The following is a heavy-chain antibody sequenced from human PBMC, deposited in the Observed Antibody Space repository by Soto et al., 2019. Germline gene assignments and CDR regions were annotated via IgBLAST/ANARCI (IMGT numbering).Heavy chain of an antibody. CDR3: ARDKDRQQLGGNYYYILDV. J-gene: IGHJ6*02. V-gene: IGHV1-69*12. CDR1: GGTFSTSA. CDR2: IMPVFATP. D-gene: IGHD3-3*02. Sequence: QVQLVQSGAEVKKPGSSVKVSCKASGGTFSTSAISWVRQAPGQGLEWVGGIMPVFATPDYAQKFQGRVTISADESTTTAYQELTSLRTDDTAVYYCARDKDRQQLGGNYYYILDVWGQGTAIIVSS.